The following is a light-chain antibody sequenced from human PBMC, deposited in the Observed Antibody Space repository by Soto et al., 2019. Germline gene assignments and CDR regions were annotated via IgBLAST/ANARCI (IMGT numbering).Light chain of an antibody. CDR2: GAS. CDR1: QSVSSN. V-gene: IGKV3-15*01. J-gene: IGKJ3*01. CDR3: QQRSNWLIS. Sequence: EIVMTQSPATLSVSPGERATLSCRASQSVSSNLAWYQQKPGQAPTLVIYGASARATGIPARFSGSGSGTEFTLTISSLQSEDFAVYYCQQRSNWLISFGPGTKVDIK.